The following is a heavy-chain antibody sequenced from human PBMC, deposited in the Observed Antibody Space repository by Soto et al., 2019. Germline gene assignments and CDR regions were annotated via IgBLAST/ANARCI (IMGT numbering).Heavy chain of an antibody. Sequence: SVKVSCKASGGTFSSYAISWVRQAPGQGLEWMGGIIPIFGTANYAQKFQGRVTITADESTSTAYMELSSLRSEDTAVYYCARGEIVVVPAAGYYYYYYRMDVWGQGTTVTVSS. D-gene: IGHD2-2*01. J-gene: IGHJ6*02. CDR1: GGTFSSYA. CDR2: IIPIFGTA. CDR3: ARGEIVVVPAAGYYYYYYRMDV. V-gene: IGHV1-69*13.